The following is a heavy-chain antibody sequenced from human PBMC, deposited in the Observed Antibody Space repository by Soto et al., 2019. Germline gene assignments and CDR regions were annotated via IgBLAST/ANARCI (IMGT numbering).Heavy chain of an antibody. Sequence: ASVKVSCKASGGTFSSYAISWVRQAPGQGLEWMGGIIPIFGTANYAQAFRGRVTMTRNTSITTAYMELSSLRSEDTAVYFCARRKERSGPYYLDYWGQGTLVTVSS. CDR3: ARRKERSGPYYLDY. D-gene: IGHD6-25*01. CDR1: GGTFSSYA. CDR2: IIPIFGTA. V-gene: IGHV1-69*05. J-gene: IGHJ4*02.